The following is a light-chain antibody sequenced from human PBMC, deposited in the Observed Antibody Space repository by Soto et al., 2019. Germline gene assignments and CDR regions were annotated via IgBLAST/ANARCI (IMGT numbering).Light chain of an antibody. Sequence: QAVVTQESSLTVSPGGTVTLTCGSSPGGVTGGHYHYWFQQKPGQAPRTLIYETSNKHSWTPARFSGSLLGGKAALTLSGARPEDEADYFCLLSFSGFVVFGGGTKLTVL. CDR3: LLSFSGFVV. CDR2: ETS. CDR1: PGGVTGGHY. J-gene: IGLJ2*01. V-gene: IGLV7-46*01.